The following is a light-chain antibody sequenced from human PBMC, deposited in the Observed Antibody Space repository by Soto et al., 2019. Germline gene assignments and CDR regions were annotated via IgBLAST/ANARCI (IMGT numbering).Light chain of an antibody. J-gene: IGLJ3*02. CDR1: SSNIESNT. Sequence: QSVLTQTPSASGTPGQRVTISCSGSSSNIESNTVNWYQQLPGAAPKLLIYSNDQWPSGVPDRFSGSKSGTSASLAISGLQSEDEADYYCAAWDDSLNGWVFGGGTKLTVL. V-gene: IGLV1-44*01. CDR3: AAWDDSLNGWV. CDR2: SND.